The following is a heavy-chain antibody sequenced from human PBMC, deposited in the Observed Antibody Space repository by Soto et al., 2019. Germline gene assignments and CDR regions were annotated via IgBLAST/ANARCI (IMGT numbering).Heavy chain of an antibody. Sequence: QVQLVESGGGVVQPGRSLRLSCAASGFTFSSYGMHWVRQAAGTGLEWVAVISYDGSNKYYADSVKGRFTISRDNSKNPLYLQMNSLRAEDTAVYYCAKGRGAVAGTKVGYFDYWGQGTLVTVSS. V-gene: IGHV3-30*18. CDR2: ISYDGSNK. CDR1: GFTFSSYG. D-gene: IGHD6-19*01. J-gene: IGHJ4*02. CDR3: AKGRGAVAGTKVGYFDY.